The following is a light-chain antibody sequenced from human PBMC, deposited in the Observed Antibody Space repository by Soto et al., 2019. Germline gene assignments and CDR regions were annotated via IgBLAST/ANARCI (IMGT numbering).Light chain of an antibody. V-gene: IGKV3-20*01. CDR3: QRYGPSPYT. J-gene: IGKJ2*01. CDR2: GTS. Sequence: VLTQSPGTLSLSPGERATLSCRASQSISTNNLAWYQHKPGQAPRLLLFGTSNRATATPDRFTGSGSGAEFTLTISAVEPEDFAVYYCQRYGPSPYTFGEGTKLEI. CDR1: QSISTNN.